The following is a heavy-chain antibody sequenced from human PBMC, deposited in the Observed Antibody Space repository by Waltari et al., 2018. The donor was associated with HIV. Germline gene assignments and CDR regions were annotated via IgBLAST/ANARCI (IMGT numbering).Heavy chain of an antibody. V-gene: IGHV4-59*11. CDR2: IYYTGST. D-gene: IGHD6-19*01. Sequence: QVQLQESGPGLAKPSETLSLTCTVSGGSINSHYWSWIRQPPGKGLEWIGYIYYTGSTTYTPSLESRVTISVDTSRTQFSLKLSSVTAADTAVYYCARGGALAVTLDPWGQGTLVTVSS. J-gene: IGHJ5*02. CDR3: ARGGALAVTLDP. CDR1: GGSINSHY.